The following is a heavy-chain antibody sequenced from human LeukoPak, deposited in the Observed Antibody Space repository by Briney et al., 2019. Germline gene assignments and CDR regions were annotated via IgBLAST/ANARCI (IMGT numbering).Heavy chain of an antibody. CDR3: ARTIVGATKRIREVGFDY. D-gene: IGHD1-26*01. V-gene: IGHV4-59*01. Sequence: SETLSLTCTVSGDSITSYYWSWIRRPPGKGLEWIGYIYDSGSSNYNPSLKSRVTISVDTSKNQFSLKVSSVTAADTAVYYCARTIVGATKRIREVGFDYWGQGTLVTVSS. CDR1: GDSITSYY. CDR2: IYDSGSS. J-gene: IGHJ4*02.